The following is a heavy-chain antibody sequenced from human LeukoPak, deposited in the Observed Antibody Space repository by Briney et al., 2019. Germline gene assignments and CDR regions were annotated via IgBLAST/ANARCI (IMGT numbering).Heavy chain of an antibody. Sequence: PSETLSLTCTVSGGSISSSSYYWGWIRQPPGKGLEWIGSIYYSGSTYYNPSLKSRVTISVDTSKNQFSLKLSSVAAADTAVYYCATNVGIAAAGDYWGQGTLVTVSS. V-gene: IGHV4-39*07. CDR1: GGSISSSSYY. CDR2: IYYSGST. CDR3: ATNVGIAAAGDY. J-gene: IGHJ4*02. D-gene: IGHD6-13*01.